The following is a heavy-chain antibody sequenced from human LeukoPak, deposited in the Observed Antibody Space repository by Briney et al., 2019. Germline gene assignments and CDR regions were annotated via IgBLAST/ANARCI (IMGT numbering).Heavy chain of an antibody. CDR3: ARGEALRQNYGMDV. J-gene: IGHJ6*02. Sequence: PSETLSLTCTVSGGSIYGYYWSWIRQPPGKGLEWIGDIYFSGSTNYNSSLKSRVTISVATSKNQFSLQLSSVTAADTAVYYCARGEALRQNYGMDVWGQGTTVTVSS. CDR2: IYFSGST. V-gene: IGHV4-59*01. D-gene: IGHD2/OR15-2a*01. CDR1: GGSIYGYY.